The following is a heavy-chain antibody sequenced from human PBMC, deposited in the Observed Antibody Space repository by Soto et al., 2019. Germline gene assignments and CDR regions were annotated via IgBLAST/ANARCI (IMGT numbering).Heavy chain of an antibody. CDR1: GFTFGGSA. CDR3: TRQTDAVPWLVVPTGCNFDS. Sequence: PWGSLRLSCAASGFTFGGSAMHWVRQASGKWLEWVGHIRSKTNSYATAYAESAKDRFTISRDDSMNTAYLQMNSLKTEDTAVYFCTRQTDAVPWLVVPTGCNFDSRGRGXLVIVDS. CDR2: IRSKTNSYAT. J-gene: IGHJ4*02. D-gene: IGHD6-19*01. V-gene: IGHV3-73*01.